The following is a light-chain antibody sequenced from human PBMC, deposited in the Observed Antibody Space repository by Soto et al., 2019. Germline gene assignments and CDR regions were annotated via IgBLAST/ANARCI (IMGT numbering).Light chain of an antibody. CDR3: QRYYDSLWT. CDR1: QSVNSTS. V-gene: IGKV3-20*01. CDR2: GAS. Sequence: EIVLTQSPGTLSLSPRERATLSCRASQSVNSTSLAWYQQKPGQAPRLLIHGASSRATGIPDRFSGSGSGTDFTLTISRLEPEDFAVYFCQRYYDSLWTFGQGTKV. J-gene: IGKJ1*01.